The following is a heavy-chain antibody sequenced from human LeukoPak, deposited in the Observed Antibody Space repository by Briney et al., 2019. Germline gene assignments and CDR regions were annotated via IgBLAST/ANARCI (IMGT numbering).Heavy chain of an antibody. CDR3: TTLTVTYSYYGMDV. CDR2: SKTDGGTT. CDR1: GFTFSNVW. V-gene: IGHV3-15*01. D-gene: IGHD4-17*01. Sequence: GGSLRLSCAASGFTFSNVWMSWVRQAPGKGLEWVGRSKTDGGTTDYAAPVKGRFTISTEDSKNTLYLQMNSLKTEDTAVYFCTTLTVTYSYYGMDVWGQGTTVTVSS. J-gene: IGHJ6*02.